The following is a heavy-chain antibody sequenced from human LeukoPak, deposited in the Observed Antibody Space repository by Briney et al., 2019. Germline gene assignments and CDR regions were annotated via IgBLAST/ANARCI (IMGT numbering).Heavy chain of an antibody. CDR3: ATYSSSWYADY. D-gene: IGHD6-13*01. CDR2: MNPNSGNT. CDR1: GYTFTSYD. V-gene: IGHV1-8*01. J-gene: IGHJ4*02. Sequence: ASVEVSCKASGYTFTSYDINWVRQATGQGLEWMGWMNPNSGNTGYAQKFQGRVTMARNTSISTAYMELSSLRSEDTAVYYCATYSSSWYADYWGQGTLVTVSS.